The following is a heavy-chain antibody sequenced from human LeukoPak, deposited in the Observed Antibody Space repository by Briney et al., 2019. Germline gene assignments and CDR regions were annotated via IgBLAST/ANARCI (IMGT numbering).Heavy chain of an antibody. CDR3: ASSSSGWYKFDY. D-gene: IGHD6-19*01. CDR2: ISASGDST. Sequence: GGSLRLSRAASGFTFSTYWMSWFRQAPGKGLEWVSAISASGDSTFYADSVKGRFTISRDNSKNTLYLQMNSLRAEDTAVYYCASSSSGWYKFDYWGQGTLVTVSS. V-gene: IGHV3-23*01. J-gene: IGHJ4*02. CDR1: GFTFSTYW.